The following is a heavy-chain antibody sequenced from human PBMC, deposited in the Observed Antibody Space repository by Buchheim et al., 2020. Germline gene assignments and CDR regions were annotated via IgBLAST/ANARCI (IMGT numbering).Heavy chain of an antibody. J-gene: IGHJ4*02. CDR2: ITGTGGDT. CDR3: AKMGDTSYGPKYFFDN. D-gene: IGHD4/OR15-4a*01. V-gene: IGHV3-23*01. CDR1: GFTFNNYA. Sequence: EVQVLESGGTLVQPGGSLRLSCAASGFTFNNYAMNWVRQAPGKGLEWVSAITGTGGDTYYADSVKGRFTISRDDSKNTLYLQMNGLRADDTAIYYCAKMGDTSYGPKYFFDNWGQGTL.